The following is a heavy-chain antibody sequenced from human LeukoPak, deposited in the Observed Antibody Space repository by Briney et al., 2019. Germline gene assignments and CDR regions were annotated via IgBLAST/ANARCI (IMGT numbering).Heavy chain of an antibody. CDR2: IRSSGTTI. D-gene: IGHD6-19*01. Sequence: PGGSLTLPCVASGFTFSDYYMSWIRQAPGKGREWVSYIRSSGTTIHYADSVKGRFTISRDNAKNSLYLQMNSLRAEDTAVYYCARDRGAVTDVFDYWGQGTLVTVSS. CDR1: GFTFSDYY. CDR3: ARDRGAVTDVFDY. J-gene: IGHJ4*02. V-gene: IGHV3-11*04.